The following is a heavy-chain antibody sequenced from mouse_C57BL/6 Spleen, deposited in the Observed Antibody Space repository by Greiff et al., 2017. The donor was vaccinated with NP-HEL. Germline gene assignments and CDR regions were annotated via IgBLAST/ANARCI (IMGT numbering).Heavy chain of an antibody. D-gene: IGHD1-1*01. CDR3: ARGGGTTVVDYFDY. J-gene: IGHJ2*01. Sequence: QVQLQQPGAELVMPGASVKLSCKASGYTFTSYWMHWVKQRPGQGLERIGEIDPSDSYTNYNQKFKGKSTLTVDKSSSTAYMQLSSLTSEDSAVYYCARGGGTTVVDYFDYWGQGTTLTVSS. CDR1: GYTFTSYW. V-gene: IGHV1-69*01. CDR2: IDPSDSYT.